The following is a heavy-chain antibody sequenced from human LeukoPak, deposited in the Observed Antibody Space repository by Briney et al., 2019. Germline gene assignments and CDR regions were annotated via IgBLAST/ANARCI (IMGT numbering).Heavy chain of an antibody. CDR3: ARVRYGSRFDH. Sequence: SETLALTCTVSGGSISSYYWSWIRQPPGKGLEWIGYIYYSGSTNYNPSLKSRVTISVDTSKNQLSLKLSSVTAADTAVYYCARVRYGSRFDHWGQGTLVTVSS. CDR2: IYYSGST. CDR1: GGSISSYY. V-gene: IGHV4-59*01. D-gene: IGHD1-26*01. J-gene: IGHJ4*02.